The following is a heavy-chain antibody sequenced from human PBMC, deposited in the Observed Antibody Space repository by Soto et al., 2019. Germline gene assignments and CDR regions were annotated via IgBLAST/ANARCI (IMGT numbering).Heavy chain of an antibody. CDR1: GGSISSSSYY. J-gene: IGHJ6*02. CDR3: ARYYGSGSYYTMGYYYYGMDV. V-gene: IGHV4-39*01. Sequence: QLQLQESGPGLVKPSETLSLTCTVSGGSISSSSYYWGWIRQPPGKGLEWIGSIYYSGSTYYNPSLKSRVNISVDTSKNQFSLKLSSVTAADTAVYYCARYYGSGSYYTMGYYYYGMDVWGQGTTVTVSS. D-gene: IGHD3-10*01. CDR2: IYYSGST.